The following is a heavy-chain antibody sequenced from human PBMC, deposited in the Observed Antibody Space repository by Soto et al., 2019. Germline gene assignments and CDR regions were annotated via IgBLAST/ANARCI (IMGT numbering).Heavy chain of an antibody. CDR3: AKGTGPYDSPYFQH. CDR1: GFTFSSYG. CDR2: ISYDGSNK. Sequence: QVQLVESGGGAVQPGRSLRLSCAASGFTFSSYGMHWVRQAPGKGLEWVAVISYDGSNKYYADSVKGRFTISRDNSKNTLYLQMNSLRAEDTAVYYCAKGTGPYDSPYFQHWGQGTLVTVSS. D-gene: IGHD3-22*01. V-gene: IGHV3-30*18. J-gene: IGHJ1*01.